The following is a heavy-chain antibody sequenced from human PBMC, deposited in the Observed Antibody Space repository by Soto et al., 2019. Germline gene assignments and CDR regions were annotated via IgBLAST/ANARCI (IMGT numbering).Heavy chain of an antibody. Sequence: SETLCLTYTVSGGSIITGGYYWSWIRQHTGKGPECIGYIYYSGTTYYNPSLKSRVTISVIEPKSQVPLKLCPVPAADTAFYFCATNRGYYDSSGPKYFPHVGPATMVTIYS. J-gene: IGHJ1*01. CDR3: ATNRGYYDSSGPKYFPH. CDR2: IYYSGTT. D-gene: IGHD3-22*01. CDR1: GGSIITGGYY. V-gene: IGHV4-31*03.